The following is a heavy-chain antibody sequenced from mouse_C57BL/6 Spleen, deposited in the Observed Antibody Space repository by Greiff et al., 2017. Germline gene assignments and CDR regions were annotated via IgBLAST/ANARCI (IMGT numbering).Heavy chain of an antibody. CDR2: IYPGDGDT. V-gene: IGHV1-80*01. CDR1: GYAFSSYW. J-gene: IGHJ2*01. CDR3: ARILLLGFDY. Sequence: QVQLKESGAELVKPGASVKISCKASGYAFSSYWMNWVKQRPGKGLEWIGQIYPGDGDTNYNGKFKGKATLTTDKSSSAAYMPLSSLTSEDSAVSFCARILLLGFDYWGQGTTLTVSS. D-gene: IGHD1-1*01.